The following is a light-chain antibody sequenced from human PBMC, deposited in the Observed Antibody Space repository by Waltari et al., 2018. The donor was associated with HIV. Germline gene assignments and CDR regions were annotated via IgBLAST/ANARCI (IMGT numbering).Light chain of an antibody. CDR2: TNN. Sequence: SVLTQPPSASGTPGQRVTIPCSGSSPYIGNNYVYWYQQLSGTAPKLLIYTNNQRPSGVPDRFSGSKSGTSASLDISGLRSEDEAYYYCLAWDDSLRGHVFGSGTEVTVL. CDR1: SPYIGNNY. V-gene: IGLV1-47*01. CDR3: LAWDDSLRGHV. J-gene: IGLJ1*01.